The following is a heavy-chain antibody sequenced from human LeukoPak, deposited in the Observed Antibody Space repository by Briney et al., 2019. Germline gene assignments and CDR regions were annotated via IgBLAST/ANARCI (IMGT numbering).Heavy chain of an antibody. CDR2: IYPGDSDT. CDR3: ASPPTRECSSISCPLSY. CDR1: GFTFSIYS. Sequence: GGSLRLSCAASGFTFSIYSMNWVRQAPGKGLEWMGIIYPGDSDTRYSPSFQGQVTISVDKSVSAAYLQWSSLKASDTAMYYCASPPTRECSSISCPLSYWGQGTLVTVSS. D-gene: IGHD2-2*01. V-gene: IGHV5-51*01. J-gene: IGHJ4*02.